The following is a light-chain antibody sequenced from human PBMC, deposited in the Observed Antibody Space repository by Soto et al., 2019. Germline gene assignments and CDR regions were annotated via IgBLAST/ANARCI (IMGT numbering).Light chain of an antibody. CDR1: QSISNY. CDR3: QQYNDAPWT. Sequence: DIQMTQSPSSLSASVGDRVTLTCRASQSISNYLAWYQQKPGKVPKLLIYAASTLQSGVPSRFSGSGSGTDFTLTISSLQPEDVATYYCQQYNDAPWTFGPGTKVEIK. CDR2: AAS. V-gene: IGKV1-27*01. J-gene: IGKJ1*01.